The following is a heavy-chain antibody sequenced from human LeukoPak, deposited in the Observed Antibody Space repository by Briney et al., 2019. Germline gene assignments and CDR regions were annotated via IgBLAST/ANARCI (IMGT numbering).Heavy chain of an antibody. Sequence: TGGSLRLSCAASGFTFSSYAMSWVRQAPGKGLEWVSAISGSGGGTYYADSVKGQFTISRDNSKNTLYLQMNSLRAEDTAVYYCAKVSASYDILTGYYEPPNWFDPWGQGTLVTVSS. D-gene: IGHD3-9*01. CDR3: AKVSASYDILTGYYEPPNWFDP. CDR1: GFTFSSYA. CDR2: ISGSGGGT. V-gene: IGHV3-23*01. J-gene: IGHJ5*02.